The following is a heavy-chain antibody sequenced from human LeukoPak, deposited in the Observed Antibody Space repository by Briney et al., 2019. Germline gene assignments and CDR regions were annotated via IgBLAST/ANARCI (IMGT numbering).Heavy chain of an antibody. D-gene: IGHD2-2*01. CDR1: GYTFTSYG. Sequence: GASVKVSCKASGYTFTSYGISWVRQAPGQGLEWMGWISAYNGNTNYAQKLQGRVTMTTDTSTSTAYMELRSPRSDDTAVYYCARDSTIVVVPAANEGEIDYWGQGTLVTVSS. J-gene: IGHJ4*02. V-gene: IGHV1-18*01. CDR3: ARDSTIVVVPAANEGEIDY. CDR2: ISAYNGNT.